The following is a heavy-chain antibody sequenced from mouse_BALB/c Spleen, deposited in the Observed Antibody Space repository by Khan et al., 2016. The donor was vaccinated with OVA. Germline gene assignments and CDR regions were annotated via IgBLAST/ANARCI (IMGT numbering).Heavy chain of an antibody. CDR1: GYSITSDYA. CDR2: IKYSGIT. J-gene: IGHJ2*01. D-gene: IGHD2-12*01. Sequence: EVQLQESGPGLVKPSQSLSLTCTVTGYSITSDYAWNWIRQFPGNRLEWMGYIKYSGITSYNPSLKSRISITRDTSKNQFFLQLNSVTTEDTATFSCAKSATVCPFVVTDFAFWGQGTTLTVSP. V-gene: IGHV3-2*02. CDR3: AKSATVCPFVVTDFAF.